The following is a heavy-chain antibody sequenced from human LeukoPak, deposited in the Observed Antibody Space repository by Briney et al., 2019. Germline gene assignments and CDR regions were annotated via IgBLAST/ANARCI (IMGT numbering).Heavy chain of an antibody. CDR2: IYYSGST. D-gene: IGHD3-22*01. V-gene: IGHV4-39*01. CDR3: ARPTTMIVVVDAFDI. CDR1: GGSISSSSYY. Sequence: PSETLSLTCTVSGGSISSSSYYWGWIRQPPGKGLEWIGCIYYSGSTYYNPSLKSRVTISVDTSKNQFSLKLSSVTAADTAVYYCARPTTMIVVVDAFDIWGQGTMVTVSS. J-gene: IGHJ3*02.